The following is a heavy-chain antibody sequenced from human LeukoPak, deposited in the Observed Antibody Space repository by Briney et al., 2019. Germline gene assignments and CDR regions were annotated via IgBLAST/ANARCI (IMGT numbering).Heavy chain of an antibody. CDR3: ARGYLAIFGVVISLDP. D-gene: IGHD3-3*01. Sequence: EASVKVSCKASGYTFTSYDINWVRQATGQRHEWMGWMNPNSGNTGYAQKFQGRVTMTRNTSISTAYMELSSLRSEDTAVYYCARGYLAIFGVVISLDPWGQGTLVTVSS. V-gene: IGHV1-8*01. J-gene: IGHJ5*02. CDR2: MNPNSGNT. CDR1: GYTFTSYD.